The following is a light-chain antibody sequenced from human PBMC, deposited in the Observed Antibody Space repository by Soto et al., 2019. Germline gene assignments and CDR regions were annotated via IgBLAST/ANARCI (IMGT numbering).Light chain of an antibody. CDR3: LLYYGGVHV. V-gene: IGLV7-43*01. J-gene: IGLJ1*01. CDR2: STN. CDR1: TGAVTSGYY. Sequence: QAVVTQEPSLTVSPGGTVTLTCGSSTGAVTSGYYPNWFQQKPGQAPRPLIYSTNNKYSWTPARFSGSLLGGKAALTLSRVQPEDEADYYCLLYYGGVHVFGTGTKLTVL.